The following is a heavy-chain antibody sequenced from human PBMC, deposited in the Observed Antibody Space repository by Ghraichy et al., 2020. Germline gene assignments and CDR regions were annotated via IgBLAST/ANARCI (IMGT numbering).Heavy chain of an antibody. CDR1: GGSISSSSYY. CDR2: IYYSGST. V-gene: IGHV4-39*01. Sequence: SKTLSLTCTVSGGSISSSSYYWGWIRQPPGKGLEWIGSIYYSGSTYYNPSLKSRVTISVDTSKNQFSLKLSSVTAADTAVYYCARHDSSGYYYAFDYWGQGTLVTVSS. D-gene: IGHD3-22*01. CDR3: ARHDSSGYYYAFDY. J-gene: IGHJ4*02.